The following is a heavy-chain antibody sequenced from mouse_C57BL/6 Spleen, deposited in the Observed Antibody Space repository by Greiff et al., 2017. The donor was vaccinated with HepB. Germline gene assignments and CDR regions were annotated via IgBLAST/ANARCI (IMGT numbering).Heavy chain of an antibody. Sequence: VQRVESGADLVRPGASVTLSCKASGYTFTDYDMHWVKQTPVHGLEWIGAIDPETGGTAYNQKFKGKGILTADKSSSTAYMELRSLTSEDSAVYYCTRRSISTVVARCYFDNWGQGNTVAVSS. CDR1: GYTFTDYD. CDR3: TRRSISTVVARCYFDN. V-gene: IGHV1-15*01. D-gene: IGHD1-1*01. CDR2: IDPETGGT. J-gene: IGHJ2*01.